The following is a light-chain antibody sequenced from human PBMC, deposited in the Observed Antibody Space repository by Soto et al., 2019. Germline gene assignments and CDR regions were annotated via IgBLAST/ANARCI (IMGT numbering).Light chain of an antibody. CDR2: SNN. V-gene: IGLV1-44*01. Sequence: QSVLTQPPSASGTPGQRVTISCSGSSSNIGNNLVNWYQQLPGTAPKLLMYSNNQRPSGVPDRFSGSKSGTSASLAISGLQSEDEADYSCSSYTTSSTLVFGTGTKLTVL. CDR3: SSYTTSSTLV. J-gene: IGLJ1*01. CDR1: SSNIGNNL.